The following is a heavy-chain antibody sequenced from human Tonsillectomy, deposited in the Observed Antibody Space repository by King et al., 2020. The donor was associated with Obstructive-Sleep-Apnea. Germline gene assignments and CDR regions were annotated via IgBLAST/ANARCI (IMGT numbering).Heavy chain of an antibody. J-gene: IGHJ5*02. V-gene: IGHV4-30-4*01. CDR3: ARESYYYDILTGYSGTNWFDP. CDR1: GGSISSGDYS. Sequence: MQLQESGPGLVKPSQTLSLTCTVSGGSISSGDYSWSWIRQPPGKCLEWIGYIHDSGSTYYNPSLKSRVTISVYTSKNQFSLRLSSVTAADTAVYYCARESYYYDILTGYSGTNWFDPWGQGTLVTVSS. D-gene: IGHD3-9*01. CDR2: IHDSGST.